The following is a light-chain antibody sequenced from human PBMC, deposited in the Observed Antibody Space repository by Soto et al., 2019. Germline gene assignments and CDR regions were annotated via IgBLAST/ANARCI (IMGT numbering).Light chain of an antibody. Sequence: QAVVTQPPSASGTPGQRVTISCSGSRSNIGSNYVYWYQQLPGTAPKVLIYRNNQRPSGVPDRFSGSKSGASASLAISGLRSEDEGDYYCAAWDDSLSGHYVFGTGTKVTVL. CDR1: RSNIGSNY. V-gene: IGLV1-47*01. CDR2: RNN. CDR3: AAWDDSLSGHYV. J-gene: IGLJ1*01.